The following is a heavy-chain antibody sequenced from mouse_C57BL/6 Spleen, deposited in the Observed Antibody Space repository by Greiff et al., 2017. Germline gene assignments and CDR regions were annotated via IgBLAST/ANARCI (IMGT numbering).Heavy chain of an antibody. CDR3: RRDGWFAY. V-gene: IGHV5-9-1*02. CDR2: ISRGGDYI. J-gene: IGHJ3*01. Sequence: EVNLVESGAGLVKPGASLKLSCAASGFTFTSYAMSWVRQTPEQGLEWVAYISRGGDYIYYADTVKGRVTFSRDNACNTLYLQMSSLKSEDTATYYCRRDGWFAYWGQGTLVTVSA. CDR1: GFTFTSYA. D-gene: IGHD2-3*01.